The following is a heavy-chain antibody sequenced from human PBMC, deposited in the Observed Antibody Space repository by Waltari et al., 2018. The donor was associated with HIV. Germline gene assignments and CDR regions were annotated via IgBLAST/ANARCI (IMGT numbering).Heavy chain of an antibody. CDR1: GYTFTSYY. J-gene: IGHJ6*02. D-gene: IGHD3-9*01. CDR3: ARGDLTIQTH. CDR2: SNPSGGIT. V-gene: IGHV1-46*03. Sequence: QVQLVQSGAEVKKPGASVKVSCKASGYTFTSYYMHWVRQAPGQGLEWMGRSNPSGGITSYGQKCQGRVSMTRDTATSTVYMELSSLRSEDTAGYYCARGDLTIQTHWGQGTTVTVSS.